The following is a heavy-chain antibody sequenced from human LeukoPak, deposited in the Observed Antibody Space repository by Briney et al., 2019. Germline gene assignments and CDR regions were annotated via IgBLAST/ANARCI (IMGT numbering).Heavy chain of an antibody. CDR1: GFTFSSYA. Sequence: GGSLRLSCAASGFTFSSYALSWVRQAPGKGLECVSSLSGSGYNTYYADSVKGRFTISRDNSKNTVYLQMNSLRAEDTAVYYCAKDPYGTRYFDYWGQGTLVTVSS. D-gene: IGHD2-2*01. CDR3: AKDPYGTRYFDY. CDR2: LSGSGYNT. J-gene: IGHJ4*02. V-gene: IGHV3-23*01.